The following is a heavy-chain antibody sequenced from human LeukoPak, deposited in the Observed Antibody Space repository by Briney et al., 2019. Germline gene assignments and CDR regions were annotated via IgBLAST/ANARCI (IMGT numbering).Heavy chain of an antibody. V-gene: IGHV3-7*01. CDR1: RFTFSNHY. Sequence: PGGSLRLSCVASRFTFSNHYMSWVRQAPGKGLEWVATIKPDGSETFYVDSVKGRFTVSRDNAKNSLYLQMNSLRVEDTAVYYCARIDVSGARGYYYYGMDVWGQGTTVTVSS. CDR2: IKPDGSET. CDR3: ARIDVSGARGYYYYGMDV. D-gene: IGHD3-10*01. J-gene: IGHJ6*02.